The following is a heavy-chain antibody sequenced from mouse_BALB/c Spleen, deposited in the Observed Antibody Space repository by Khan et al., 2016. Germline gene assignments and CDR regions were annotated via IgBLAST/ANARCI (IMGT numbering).Heavy chain of an antibody. CDR1: GFSLTSYG. Sequence: GQLQESGPGLVAPSQNLSITCTVFGFSLTSYGVHWVRQPPGKGLEWRGVIWSGGSTNYNSALMSRLSISKDNSKRQGFLKVNSLQIDVTAQNDSASVHYCISRSFAYWGQGTSLTVSS. J-gene: IGHJ2*02. CDR3: ASVHYCISRSFAY. D-gene: IGHD1-1*01. V-gene: IGHV2-9*02. CDR2: IWSGGST.